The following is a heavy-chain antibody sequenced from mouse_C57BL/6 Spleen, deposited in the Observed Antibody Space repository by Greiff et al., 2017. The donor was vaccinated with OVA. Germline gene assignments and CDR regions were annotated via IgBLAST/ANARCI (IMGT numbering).Heavy chain of an antibody. J-gene: IGHJ2*01. D-gene: IGHD2-4*01. CDR3: TRHDYDYDPGFDY. Sequence: DVKLQESGGGLVQPGGSMKLSCAASGFTFSDAWMDWVRQSPEKGLEWVAEIRNKANNHATYYAESVKGRFTISRDDSKSSVYLQMNSLRAEDTGIYYCTRHDYDYDPGFDYWGQGTTLTVSS. V-gene: IGHV6-6*01. CDR2: IRNKANNHAT. CDR1: GFTFSDAW.